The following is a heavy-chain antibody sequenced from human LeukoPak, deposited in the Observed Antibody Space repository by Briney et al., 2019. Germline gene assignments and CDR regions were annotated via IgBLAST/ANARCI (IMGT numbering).Heavy chain of an antibody. J-gene: IGHJ4*02. V-gene: IGHV4-61*02. CDR3: ARALITIFGVYYFDY. Sequence: SQTLSLTCTVSGGSISSGSYYWSWIRQPAGKGLEWIGRIYTSGSTNYNPSLKSRVTISVDTSKNQFSLKLSSVTAADTAVYYCARALITIFGVYYFDYWGQGTLVTVSS. CDR1: GGSISSGSYY. CDR2: IYTSGST. D-gene: IGHD3-3*01.